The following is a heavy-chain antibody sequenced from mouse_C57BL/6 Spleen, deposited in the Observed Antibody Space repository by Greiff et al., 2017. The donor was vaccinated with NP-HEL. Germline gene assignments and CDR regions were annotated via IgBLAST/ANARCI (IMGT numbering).Heavy chain of an antibody. CDR3: ARTGVYDYDGFFAY. V-gene: IGHV1-9*01. CDR1: GYTFTGYW. D-gene: IGHD2-4*01. J-gene: IGHJ3*01. Sequence: VMLVESGAELMKPGASVKLSCKATGYTFTGYWIEWVKQRPGHGLEWIGEILPGSGSTNYNEKFKGKATFTADTSSNTAYMQLSSLTTEDSAIYYCARTGVYDYDGFFAYWGQGTLVTVSA. CDR2: ILPGSGST.